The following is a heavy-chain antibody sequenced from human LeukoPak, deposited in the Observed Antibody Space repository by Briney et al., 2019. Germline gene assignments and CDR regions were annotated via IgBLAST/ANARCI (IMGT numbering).Heavy chain of an antibody. D-gene: IGHD3/OR15-3a*01. Sequence: GASVKVSCKASGYTFTSYDMNWVRQAAGQGLEWLGWMNPNSGNTGYAQNFQGRVTMTMNTSITTAYMELSSLRSEDTAVYYCARALSWTTESYYYMDVWGKGTTVTVSS. CDR3: ARALSWTTESYYYMDV. CDR2: MNPNSGNT. V-gene: IGHV1-8*01. CDR1: GYTFTSYD. J-gene: IGHJ6*03.